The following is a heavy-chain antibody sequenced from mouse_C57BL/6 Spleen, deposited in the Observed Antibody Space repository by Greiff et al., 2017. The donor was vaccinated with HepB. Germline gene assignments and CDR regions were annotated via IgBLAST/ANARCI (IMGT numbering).Heavy chain of an antibody. CDR2: IYPGSGST. J-gene: IGHJ2*01. Sequence: QVQLQQPGAELVKPGASVKMSCKASGYTFTSYWITWVKRRPGQGLEWIGDIYPGSGSTNYNEKFKSKATLTVDTSSSTAYMQLSSLTSEDSAVYYCARSDIYDGYSWGQGTTLTVSS. CDR3: ARSDIYDGYS. CDR1: GYTFTSYW. D-gene: IGHD2-3*01. V-gene: IGHV1-55*01.